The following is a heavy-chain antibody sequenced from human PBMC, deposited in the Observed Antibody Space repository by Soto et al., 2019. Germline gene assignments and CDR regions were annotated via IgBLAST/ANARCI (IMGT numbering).Heavy chain of an antibody. D-gene: IGHD3-3*01. Sequence: KKTLASVKVSCKASGGTFSSYTISWVRQAPGQGLEWMGRIIPILGIANYAQKFQGRVTITADKSTSTAYMELSSLRSEDTAVYYCARVTSSSGYLQPQYYYYYMDVWGKGTTVTAP. J-gene: IGHJ6*03. CDR2: IIPILGIA. CDR1: GGTFSSYT. V-gene: IGHV1-69*02. CDR3: ARVTSSSGYLQPQYYYYYMDV.